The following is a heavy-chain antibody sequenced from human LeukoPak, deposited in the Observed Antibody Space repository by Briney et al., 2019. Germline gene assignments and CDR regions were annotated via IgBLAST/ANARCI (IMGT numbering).Heavy chain of an antibody. CDR1: GGSISSYY. V-gene: IGHV4-4*07. J-gene: IGHJ4*02. CDR2: IYTSGST. CDR3: ARQRPSRRPVDTAMEVYFDY. Sequence: KPSETLSLTCTVSGGSISSYYWSWIRQPAGKGLEWIGRIYTSGSTNYNPSLKSRVTMSVDTSKNQFSLKLSSVTAADTAVYYCARQRPSRRPVDTAMEVYFDYWAREPWSPSPQ. D-gene: IGHD5-18*01.